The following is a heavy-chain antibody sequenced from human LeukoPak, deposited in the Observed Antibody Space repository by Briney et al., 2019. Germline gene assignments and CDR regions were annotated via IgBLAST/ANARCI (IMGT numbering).Heavy chain of an antibody. Sequence: KPGESLKISCQGSGYSFTSYWIGWVRQLPGKGLEWMGIIYPGDSDTRYSPSFQGQVTISADKSISTAYLQWSSLKASDTALYYCARLSSAVTAPFDCWGQGTLVTVSS. D-gene: IGHD4-17*01. V-gene: IGHV5-51*01. J-gene: IGHJ4*02. CDR2: IYPGDSDT. CDR1: GYSFTSYW. CDR3: ARLSSAVTAPFDC.